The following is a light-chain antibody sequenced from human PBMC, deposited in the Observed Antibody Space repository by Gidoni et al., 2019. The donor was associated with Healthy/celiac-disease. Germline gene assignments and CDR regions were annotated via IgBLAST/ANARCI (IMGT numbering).Light chain of an antibody. V-gene: IGKV3-20*01. CDR3: QQYGSSPRIT. Sequence: EIVFTQSPGTLSLSPGERATLSCRASQSVSSSYFAWYQQKPGQAPRLLIYGASSRATGIPDRFSGSGSGTDFTLTISRLEPEDFAVYYCQQYGSSPRITFGQGTRLEIK. J-gene: IGKJ5*01. CDR1: QSVSSSY. CDR2: GAS.